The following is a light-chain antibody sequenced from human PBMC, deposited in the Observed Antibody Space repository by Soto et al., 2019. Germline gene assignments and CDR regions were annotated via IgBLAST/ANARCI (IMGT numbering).Light chain of an antibody. CDR1: QDIDKY. Sequence: DIQVTQSPSSLSASVGDRFTITCQASQDIDKYLNWYQQKPGKXPKXXIDDVTNLETGVPSRFSGSGSGTHFTFTIGSLQPEDSATYYCQQYYDLPITFGQGTRLEIK. CDR2: DVT. V-gene: IGKV1-33*01. CDR3: QQYYDLPIT. J-gene: IGKJ5*01.